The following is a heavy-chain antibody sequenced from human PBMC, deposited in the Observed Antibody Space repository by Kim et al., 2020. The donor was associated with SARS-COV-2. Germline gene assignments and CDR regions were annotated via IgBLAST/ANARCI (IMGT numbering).Heavy chain of an antibody. CDR1: GGSISSSSYY. CDR3: ARQRIRYQLLFPGNPFDP. D-gene: IGHD2-2*01. J-gene: IGHJ5*02. V-gene: IGHV4-39*01. Sequence: SETLSLTCTVSGGSISSSSYYWGWIRQPPGKGLEWIGSIYYSGSTYYNPSLKSRVTISVDTSKNQFSLKLSSVTAADTAVYYCARQRIRYQLLFPGNPFDPWGQGTLVTVSS. CDR2: IYYSGST.